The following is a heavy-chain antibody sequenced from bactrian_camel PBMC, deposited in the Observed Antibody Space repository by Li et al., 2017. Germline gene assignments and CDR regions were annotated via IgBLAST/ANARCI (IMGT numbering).Heavy chain of an antibody. V-gene: IGHV3S40*01. CDR3: SAFCPGTGHT. J-gene: IGHJ4*01. D-gene: IGHD7*01. CDR2: ISVGGSST. Sequence: VQLVESGGGLVQPGGSLRLSCAASGFTLSSYVMTWVRQAPGKGLEWVSSISVGGSSTYYPDSVEGRFTISRDTAKNTIYLRMNSLKPEDTAMYLCSAFCPGTGHTWGQGTQVTVS. CDR1: GFTLSSYV.